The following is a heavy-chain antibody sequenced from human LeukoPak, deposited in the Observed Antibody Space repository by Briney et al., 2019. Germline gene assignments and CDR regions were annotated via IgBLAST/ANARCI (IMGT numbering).Heavy chain of an antibody. V-gene: IGHV3-48*01. CDR2: IRSSGNIM. D-gene: IGHD3-10*01. CDR3: VREGGWDSGSYSAY. CDR1: GFTFSSYA. Sequence: GGSLRLSCAASGFTFSSYAMHWVRQAPGKGLEWISFIRSSGNIMYYADSVKGRFTISRDNAKTSVYLQMNSLRAGDTAVYYCVREGGWDSGSYSAYWGQGTLVTVSS. J-gene: IGHJ4*02.